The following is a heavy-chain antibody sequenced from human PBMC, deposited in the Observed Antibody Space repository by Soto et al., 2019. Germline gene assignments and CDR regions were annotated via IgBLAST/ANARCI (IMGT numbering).Heavy chain of an antibody. CDR2: IYYSGST. CDR3: ARDERYCTNGVCYMGDAFDI. CDR1: GGSISSYY. D-gene: IGHD2-8*01. V-gene: IGHV4-59*01. Sequence: QVQLQESGPGLVKPSETLSLTCTVSGGSISSYYWSWIRQPPGKGLEWIGYIYYSGSTNYNPSLKSRFTISVDTSKNQFSLKLSSVTAADTAVYYCARDERYCTNGVCYMGDAFDIWGQGTMVTVSS. J-gene: IGHJ3*02.